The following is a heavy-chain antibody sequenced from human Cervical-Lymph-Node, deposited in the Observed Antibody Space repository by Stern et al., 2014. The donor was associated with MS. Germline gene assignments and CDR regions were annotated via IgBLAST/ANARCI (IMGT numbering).Heavy chain of an antibody. D-gene: IGHD3-16*02. CDR2: LYYSGSN. CDR1: SGFIGNNY. Sequence: QVQLQESGPGLVKPSATLSLMCSVSSGFIGNNYWSWIRQPPGKGLEWIGHLYYSGSNYYNPSLKSRVTISLDTSKTQLSLRLSSVTAADTAVYYCARAGPYDYIWGNFRHRAFYFDSWGQGALVTVSS. CDR3: ARAGPYDYIWGNFRHRAFYFDS. V-gene: IGHV4-59*01. J-gene: IGHJ4*02.